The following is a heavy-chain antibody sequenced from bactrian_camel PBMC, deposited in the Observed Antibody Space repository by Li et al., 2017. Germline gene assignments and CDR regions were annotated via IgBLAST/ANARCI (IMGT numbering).Heavy chain of an antibody. CDR1: PYIFSSCG. V-gene: IGHV3S54*01. CDR2: IGTGAGGGST. CDR3: AAFDDYRGRCVSPLHEYKY. D-gene: IGHD1*01. J-gene: IGHJ4*01. Sequence: HVQLVESGGGSVQAGGSLKLSCAASPYIFSSCGMGWYRQAPGQVREGVAGIGTGAGGGSTFYADSARGRFTISRDDAKKVVTLEMNRLKPEGTAMYYCAAFDDYRGRCVSPLHEYKYEGRGTQVTVSS.